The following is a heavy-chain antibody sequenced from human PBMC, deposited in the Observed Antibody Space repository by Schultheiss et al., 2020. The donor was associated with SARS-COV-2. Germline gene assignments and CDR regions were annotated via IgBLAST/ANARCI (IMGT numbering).Heavy chain of an antibody. V-gene: IGHV1-2*02. CDR3: ARESGTTVVSPGYYYYGLDV. CDR1: GYTFTGSY. Sequence: VKVSCKASGYTFTGSYMHWVRQAPGLGLEWMGWINPDSGDTNYAQKFQGRVTMTRATSINTAYMELPSLRSDDTAVYYCARESGTTVVSPGYYYYGLDVWGQGTTVTVSS. CDR2: INPDSGDT. J-gene: IGHJ6*02. D-gene: IGHD2/OR15-2a*01.